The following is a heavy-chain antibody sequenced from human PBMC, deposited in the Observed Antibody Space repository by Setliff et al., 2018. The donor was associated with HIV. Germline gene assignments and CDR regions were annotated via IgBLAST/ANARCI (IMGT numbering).Heavy chain of an antibody. V-gene: IGHV3-53*05. CDR1: GFTVSSTY. CDR3: ARSRPYNSALDY. Sequence: PGGSLRLSCAASGFTVSSTYMSWVRQSPVRGLEWVSTIYSDGSTYHRDSVKGRFTLSRDNSKNTVYLQVGSLRPDDTAMYYCARSRPYNSALDYWGQGTLVTVSS. D-gene: IGHD6-25*01. CDR2: IYSDGST. J-gene: IGHJ4*02.